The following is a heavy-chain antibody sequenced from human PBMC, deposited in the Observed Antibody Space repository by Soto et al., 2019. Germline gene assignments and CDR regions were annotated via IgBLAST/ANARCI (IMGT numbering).Heavy chain of an antibody. V-gene: IGHV3-33*08. CDR3: ARRGYGSRWPNVYMDV. J-gene: IGHJ6*03. D-gene: IGHD6-13*01. CDR1: GFTFNTYG. Sequence: GGSLRLSCTTSGFTFNTYGMHWVRQAPGKGLEWVAIIWYDGSNKDYADSVKGRFTISRDNSKNTLYLQVDSLRAEDTALYYCARRGYGSRWPNVYMDVWGKGTTVTVSS. CDR2: IWYDGSNK.